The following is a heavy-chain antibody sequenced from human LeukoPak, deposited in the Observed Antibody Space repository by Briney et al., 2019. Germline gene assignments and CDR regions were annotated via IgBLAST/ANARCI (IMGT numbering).Heavy chain of an antibody. CDR3: ARVPPSYMDV. J-gene: IGHJ6*03. CDR2: INHSGST. V-gene: IGHV4-34*01. CDR1: GGSFSGYY. Sequence: SETLSLTCAVYGGSFSGYYWSWIRQPPGKGLEWIGEINHSGSTNYNPSLKSRVTISVDTSKNQFSLKLSSVTAAGTAVYYCARVPPSYMDVWGKGTTVTGSS.